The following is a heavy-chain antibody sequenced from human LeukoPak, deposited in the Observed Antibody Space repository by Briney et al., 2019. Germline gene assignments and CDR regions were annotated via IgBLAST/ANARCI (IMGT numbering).Heavy chain of an antibody. D-gene: IGHD4-23*01. CDR1: GFTFSSFA. CDR2: ISGSGGWT. V-gene: IGHV3-23*01. CDR3: AKDRLSSRDDFGGNFDY. Sequence: GGSLRLSCAASGFTFSSFATHWVRQAPGKGLEWVSAISGSGGWTYYADSVKGRFTMPKDNSKNTLYLLLNSLRAEDTAVYYCAKDRLSSRDDFGGNFDYWGQGTLVTVSS. J-gene: IGHJ4*02.